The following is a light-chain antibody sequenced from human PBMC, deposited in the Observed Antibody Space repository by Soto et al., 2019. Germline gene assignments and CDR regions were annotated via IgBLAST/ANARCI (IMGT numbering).Light chain of an antibody. CDR3: QQYDSLPLT. J-gene: IGKJ4*01. Sequence: DNQMTQSPSSLSASVGDRVTITCQASQDIINYLNWYQQKPGKAPNLLIYDASNLETGVPSRFSGSGYGSEFTFTISSLQAEDIATYYCQQYDSLPLTFGGGTKVDIK. CDR1: QDIINY. V-gene: IGKV1-33*01. CDR2: DAS.